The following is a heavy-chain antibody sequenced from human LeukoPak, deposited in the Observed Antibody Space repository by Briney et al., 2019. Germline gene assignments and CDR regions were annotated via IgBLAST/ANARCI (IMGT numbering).Heavy chain of an antibody. D-gene: IGHD4-17*01. CDR3: AESTTVTTIDY. CDR2: ITPFNGNT. V-gene: IGHV1-45*02. J-gene: IGHJ4*02. Sequence: SVTVSCKASGYTFTYRYLHWVRQAPGQALEWMGWITPFNGNTNYAQKFQDRVTITRDRSMSTAYMELSSLRSEDTAMYYCAESTTVTTIDYWGQGTLVTVSS. CDR1: GYTFTYRY.